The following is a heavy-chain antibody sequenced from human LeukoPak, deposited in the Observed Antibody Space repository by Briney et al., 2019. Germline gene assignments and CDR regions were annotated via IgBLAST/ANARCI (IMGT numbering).Heavy chain of an antibody. Sequence: GGSLRLSCAASGFTVSSNYMSWVRQAPGKGLEWVSVIYGGGSTYYADSVKGRFTISRHNSKNTLYLQMNSLRAEDTAVYYCAREGPDWFDPWGQGTLVTVSS. J-gene: IGHJ5*02. D-gene: IGHD1-14*01. CDR2: IYGGGST. CDR1: GFTVSSNY. CDR3: AREGPDWFDP. V-gene: IGHV3-53*04.